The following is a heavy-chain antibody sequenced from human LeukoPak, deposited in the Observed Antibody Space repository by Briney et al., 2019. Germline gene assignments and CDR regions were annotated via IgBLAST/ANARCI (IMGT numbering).Heavy chain of an antibody. D-gene: IGHD4-11*01. V-gene: IGHV1-69*06. J-gene: IGHJ4*02. CDR2: IIPIFGTA. Sequence: GASVKVSCKASGGTFSSYAISWVRQAPGQGLEWMGGIIPIFGTANYAQKFQGRVTITADKSTSTAYMELSSLRSEDTAVYYCARGPVAVTRGGIFDYWGQGTLVTVSS. CDR3: ARGPVAVTRGGIFDY. CDR1: GGTFSSYA.